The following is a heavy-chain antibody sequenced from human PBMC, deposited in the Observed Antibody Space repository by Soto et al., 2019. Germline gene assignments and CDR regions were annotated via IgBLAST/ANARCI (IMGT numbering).Heavy chain of an antibody. D-gene: IGHD2-2*01. V-gene: IGHV3-23*01. CDR1: GFTFSSYA. CDR3: AKSSSRAHYYAMDV. J-gene: IGHJ6*02. Sequence: GGSLRLSCAASGFTFSSYAMNWVRQAPGKGLEWVAGVSASGGGTSYADSVKGRFTISRDNSKDTLYLRMDSLRAEDTAVYYCAKSSSRAHYYAMDVWGQGTTVTVYS. CDR2: VSASGGGT.